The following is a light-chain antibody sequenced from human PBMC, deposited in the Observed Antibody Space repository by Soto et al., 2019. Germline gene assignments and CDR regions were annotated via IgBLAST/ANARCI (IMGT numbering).Light chain of an antibody. V-gene: IGKV3-11*01. Sequence: EIVLTQSPATLSLSPGERATLSCRASQSVSSYLAWYQQKPGQAPMLLIYDASNRTTGIPARFSGSGSGTDFTLTISCLEHEDFAVYYCQQLSNWSGTFGPGTKVDIK. CDR2: DAS. J-gene: IGKJ3*01. CDR3: QQLSNWSGT. CDR1: QSVSSY.